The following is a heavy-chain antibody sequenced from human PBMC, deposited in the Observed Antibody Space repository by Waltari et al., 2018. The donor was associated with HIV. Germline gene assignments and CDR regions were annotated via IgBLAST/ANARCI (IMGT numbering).Heavy chain of an antibody. CDR1: GETFSGHS. D-gene: IGHD1-1*01. CDR2: VNQSGET. V-gene: IGHV4-34*02. J-gene: IGHJ4*01. Sequence: VQLRQWGAGLLRPSGTLSLTCAVYGETFSGHSWAWIRQSPERGLQWIGEVNQSGETKKNVRLQSRVTISVDPSKNQFSLIVTSTTVADMGMYYCVREERWGNFFDSWGQGTRVTVST. CDR3: VREERWGNFFDS.